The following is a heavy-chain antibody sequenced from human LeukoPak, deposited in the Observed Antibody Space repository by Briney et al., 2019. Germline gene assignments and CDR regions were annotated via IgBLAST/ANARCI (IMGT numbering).Heavy chain of an antibody. CDR1: GGTFSSYA. V-gene: IGHV1-69*05. CDR3: ARDRSDSSGYEWHY. CDR2: IIPTFGTA. J-gene: IGHJ4*02. Sequence: SVKVSCKASGGTFSSYAISWVRQAPGQGLEWMGRIIPTFGTANYAQKFLGRVTITTDKSTSTAYMELSSLRSEDTAVYYCARDRSDSSGYEWHYWGQGTLVTVSS. D-gene: IGHD3-22*01.